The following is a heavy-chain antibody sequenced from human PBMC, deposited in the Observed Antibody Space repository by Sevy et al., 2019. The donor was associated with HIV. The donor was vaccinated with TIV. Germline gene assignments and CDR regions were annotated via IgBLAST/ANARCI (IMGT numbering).Heavy chain of an antibody. CDR3: ARDLEFYDHGDYGPAFMPDF. Sequence: GGSLRLSCAASGFTFSSFGMHWVRQAPGKGLEWLAVIWFDGSNTYYADSVRGGFTISRDIAKNTLRLQMNSLRDEDTAVYYCARDLEFYDHGDYGPAFMPDFWGHGTLVTVSS. J-gene: IGHJ4*01. V-gene: IGHV3-33*01. D-gene: IGHD4-17*01. CDR2: IWFDGSNT. CDR1: GFTFSSFG.